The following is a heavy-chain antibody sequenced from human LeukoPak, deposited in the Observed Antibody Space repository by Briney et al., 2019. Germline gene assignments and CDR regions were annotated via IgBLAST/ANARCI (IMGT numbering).Heavy chain of an antibody. D-gene: IGHD3-3*01. CDR1: GFTFSSYW. CDR3: ARDKQDYDFWSGSSDQFDY. Sequence: GGSLKLFCEASGFTFSSYWMHWVRQDPGKGLVWVSRINSDGSSTSYADSVKGRFTITRDNAKNTLYLQMNSLRAEDTAVYYCARDKQDYDFWSGSSDQFDYWGQGTLVTVSS. V-gene: IGHV3-74*01. CDR2: INSDGSST. J-gene: IGHJ4*02.